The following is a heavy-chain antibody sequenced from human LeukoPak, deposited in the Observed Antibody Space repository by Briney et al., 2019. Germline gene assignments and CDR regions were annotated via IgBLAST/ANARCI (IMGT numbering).Heavy chain of an antibody. V-gene: IGHV5-51*01. Sequence: GEALKISCKGSGYSFTNYWIGWVRQMPGKGLEWMGIIYPDDSDTRYSLSSQGQVTISADKSTSTAYLQWSSLKASDTAMYYCARQVAATYFSDYWGQGTLVTVSS. CDR3: ARQVAATYFSDY. CDR1: GYSFTNYW. CDR2: IYPDDSDT. J-gene: IGHJ4*02. D-gene: IGHD1-26*01.